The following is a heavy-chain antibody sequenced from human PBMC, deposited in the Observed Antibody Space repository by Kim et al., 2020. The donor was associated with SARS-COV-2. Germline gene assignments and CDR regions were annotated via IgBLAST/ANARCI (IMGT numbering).Heavy chain of an antibody. CDR3: ASGYCADATCSFRRGMDV. CDR1: GFSVSDKY. V-gene: IGHV3-53*01. Sequence: GGSLRLSCVASGFSVSDKYMTWVRQVPGKGLEWVSLIYSDGNLYYPDSVQGRFTISRDNSENTVYLQMNSLRADDTAVYFCASGYCADATCSFRRGMDVWGQGTTVAVSS. J-gene: IGHJ6*02. D-gene: IGHD2-8*01. CDR2: IYSDGNL.